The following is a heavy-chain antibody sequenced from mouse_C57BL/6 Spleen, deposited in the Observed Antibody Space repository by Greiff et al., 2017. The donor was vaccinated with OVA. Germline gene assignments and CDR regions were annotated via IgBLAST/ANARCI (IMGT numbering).Heavy chain of an antibody. CDR1: GYTFTSYW. D-gene: IGHD1-1*01. Sequence: QVQLQQSGTELVKPGASVKLSCKASGYTFTSYWMHWVKQRPGQGLEWIGNINPSNGGTNYNEKVKSKATLTVDKSSSTAYMQLSSLTSEDSAVYYCARSDYYPYYFDYWGQGTTLTVSS. CDR2: INPSNGGT. CDR3: ARSDYYPYYFDY. J-gene: IGHJ2*01. V-gene: IGHV1-53*01.